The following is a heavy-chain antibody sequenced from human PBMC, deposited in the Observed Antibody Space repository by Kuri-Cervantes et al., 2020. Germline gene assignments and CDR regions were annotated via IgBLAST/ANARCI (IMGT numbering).Heavy chain of an antibody. CDR1: GFAFSDYA. J-gene: IGHJ3*02. V-gene: IGHV3-23*01. CDR3: ARDIAVYAFDI. Sequence: LSLTCAASGFAFSDYAMMWVRQAPGKGLEWVSGIRVSGDTAYYADSVKGRFIVSRDNSKSSLYLQMNSLRAEDTAVYYCARDIAVYAFDIWGQGTMVTVSS. CDR2: IRVSGDTA. D-gene: IGHD6-19*01.